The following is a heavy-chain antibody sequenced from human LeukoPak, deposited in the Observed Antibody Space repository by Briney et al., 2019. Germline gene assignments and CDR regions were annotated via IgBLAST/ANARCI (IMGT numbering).Heavy chain of an antibody. CDR1: GFTFSSFV. V-gene: IGHV3-30*14. Sequence: PGRSLRLSCAASGFTFSSFVMHWVRQAPGKGLEWVAVISYDGSNKYYADSVKGRFTISRDNSKNTLYLQMNSLRGEDTAVYYCARDRGELGSWGQGTLVTVSS. CDR2: ISYDGSNK. D-gene: IGHD3-16*01. J-gene: IGHJ5*02. CDR3: ARDRGELGS.